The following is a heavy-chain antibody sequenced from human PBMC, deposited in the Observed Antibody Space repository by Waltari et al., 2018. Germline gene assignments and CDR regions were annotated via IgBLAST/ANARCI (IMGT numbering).Heavy chain of an antibody. J-gene: IGHJ4*02. CDR3: ARRQRYYPSEGPFDY. CDR2: IYYSGRT. D-gene: IGHD2-8*01. CDR1: GGSISSLSYY. Sequence: QLQLQESGPRLVKPSETLSLTCTVSGGSISSLSYYWGWIRQPPGKGLEWIGSIYYSGRTYYNPSLKSRVTISVDTSKNQFSLRLSSVTASDTAVYYCARRQRYYPSEGPFDYWGQGTLVTVSS. V-gene: IGHV4-39*01.